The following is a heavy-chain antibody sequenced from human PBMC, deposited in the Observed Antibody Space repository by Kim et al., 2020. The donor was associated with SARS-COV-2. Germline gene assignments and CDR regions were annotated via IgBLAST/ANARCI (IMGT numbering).Heavy chain of an antibody. V-gene: IGHV3-21*01. CDR1: GFTFSSYN. D-gene: IGHD6-19*01. CDR3: ASISGWYGGGDYYDMDV. J-gene: IGHJ6*02. Sequence: GGSLRLSCAASGFTFSSYNMNWVRQAPGKGLEWVSSINSGSSYIYYADSVKGRFTISRDNAKNSLYLQMNSLRDEDTAVYYCASISGWYGGGDYYDMDVWGQGTTVTVSS. CDR2: INSGSSYI.